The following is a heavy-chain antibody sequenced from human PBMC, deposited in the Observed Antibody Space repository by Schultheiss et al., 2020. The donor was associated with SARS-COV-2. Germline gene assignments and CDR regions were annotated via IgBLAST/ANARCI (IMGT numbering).Heavy chain of an antibody. CDR3: ARGRGDYSFDY. CDR2: IYSGGST. J-gene: IGHJ4*02. CDR1: GFTFSDYY. Sequence: GESLKISCAASGFTFSDYYMSWVRQAPGKGLEWVSVIYSGGSTYYADSVKGRFTISRDNSKNTLYLQMNSLRAEDTAVYYCARGRGDYSFDYWGQGSLVTVSS. V-gene: IGHV3-53*01.